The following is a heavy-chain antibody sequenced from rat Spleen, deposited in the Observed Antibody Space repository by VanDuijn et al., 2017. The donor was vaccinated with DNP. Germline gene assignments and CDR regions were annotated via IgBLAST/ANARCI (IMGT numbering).Heavy chain of an antibody. V-gene: IGHV3-3*01. Sequence: EVQLQESGPGLVKPSQSLSLTCSVTGYSITSSYRWNWIRKFPGNKLEWMGYINSAGSNNSNPSLKSRIAITRDTSKNQFFLQVNSVTMEDTATYYFARYYGYSFYVMYAWGQGASVTVSS. J-gene: IGHJ4*01. CDR2: INSAGSN. CDR1: GYSITSSYR. D-gene: IGHD1-7*01. CDR3: ARYYGYSFYVMYA.